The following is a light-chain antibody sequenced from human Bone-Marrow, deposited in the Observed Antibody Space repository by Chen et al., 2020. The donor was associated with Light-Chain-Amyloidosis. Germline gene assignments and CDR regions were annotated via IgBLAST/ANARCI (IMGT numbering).Light chain of an antibody. V-gene: IGKV1-6*01. CDR3: LQDYSHPWT. J-gene: IGKJ1*01. Sequence: AIQMTQSPSSLSASVGDRVTITCRASQGIRNDVGWYQQKPGKAPKRLIYVASNLESGVPSRFSGSGSGTDFTLTISSLQPADFATYYCLQDYSHPWTFGQGTKVEIK. CDR1: QGIRND. CDR2: VAS.